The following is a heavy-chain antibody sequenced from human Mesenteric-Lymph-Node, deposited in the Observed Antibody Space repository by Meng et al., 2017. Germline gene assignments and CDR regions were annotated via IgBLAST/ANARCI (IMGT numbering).Heavy chain of an antibody. D-gene: IGHD3-10*01. J-gene: IGHJ3*02. CDR2: IIPIFGTA. V-gene: IGHV1-69*06. Sequence: SVKVSCKASGGTFSSYAISWVRQAPGQGLEWMGGIIPIFGTANYAQKFQGRVTITADKSTSTAYMELSSMRSEDTAVYYCARDGPNYYGSGSYLTSDAFDIWGQGTMVTVSS. CDR1: GGTFSSYA. CDR3: ARDGPNYYGSGSYLTSDAFDI.